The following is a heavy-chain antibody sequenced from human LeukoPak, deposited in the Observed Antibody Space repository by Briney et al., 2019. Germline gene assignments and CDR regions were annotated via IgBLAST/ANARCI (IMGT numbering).Heavy chain of an antibody. CDR1: GGSFSGYY. Sequence: ASETLSLTCAVYGGSFSGYYWSWIRRPPGKGLEWIGEINHSGSTKYNPSLKSRVTISIDTSKNQFSLKVSSVTAADTAVYYCARGQKYYYDSSGYGPNDYWGQGTLVTVSS. CDR2: INHSGST. J-gene: IGHJ4*02. D-gene: IGHD3-22*01. CDR3: ARGQKYYYDSSGYGPNDY. V-gene: IGHV4-34*01.